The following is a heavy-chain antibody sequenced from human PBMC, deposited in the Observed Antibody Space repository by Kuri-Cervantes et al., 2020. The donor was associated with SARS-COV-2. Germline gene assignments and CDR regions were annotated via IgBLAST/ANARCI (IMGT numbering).Heavy chain of an antibody. V-gene: IGHV4-4*07. CDR3: GRVSWIQLWRRYSDS. Sequence: SETLSLTCTVSGGSISSHYWSWIRQPAGKGLEWIGRIYSSGSTNYNPSLKSRVTISVDTSKNQFSLRLTSATAADTAVYYCGRVSWIQLWRRYSDSWGQGTLVTVSS. D-gene: IGHD5-18*01. J-gene: IGHJ4*02. CDR1: GGSISSHY. CDR2: IYSSGST.